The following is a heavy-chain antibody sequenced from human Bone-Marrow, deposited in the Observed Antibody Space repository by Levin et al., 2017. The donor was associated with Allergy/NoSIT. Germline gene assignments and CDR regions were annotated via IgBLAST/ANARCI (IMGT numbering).Heavy chain of an antibody. V-gene: IGHV1-8*01. Sequence: GGSLRLSCEASGYTFTSYDINWVRQAPGQGLEWMGWMSPNTGNTGYAQKFQGRLSITRSTSNTTAYMELSSLKSEATVMYYWAKGGGFSSIRRPVSHGLDVWGQGTTVTVSS. J-gene: IGHJ6*02. CDR1: GYTFTSYD. D-gene: IGHD3-16*01. CDR3: AKGGGFSSIRRPVSHGLDV. CDR2: MSPNTGNT.